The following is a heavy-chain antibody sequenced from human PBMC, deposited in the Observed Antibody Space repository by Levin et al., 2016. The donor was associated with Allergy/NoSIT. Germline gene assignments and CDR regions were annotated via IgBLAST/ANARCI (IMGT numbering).Heavy chain of an antibody. J-gene: IGHJ4*02. CDR3: ARDLAEGSFCSGGSCYPPAFDF. CDR2: ISHDGKNK. V-gene: IGHV3-30*04. D-gene: IGHD2-15*01. Sequence: WIRQPPGKGLQWVAVISHDGKNKYYADSVKGRSTISRDFSKNTLYLQMDSLRPDDTAVYYCARDLAEGSFCSGGSCYPPAFDFWGQGTLVTVSS.